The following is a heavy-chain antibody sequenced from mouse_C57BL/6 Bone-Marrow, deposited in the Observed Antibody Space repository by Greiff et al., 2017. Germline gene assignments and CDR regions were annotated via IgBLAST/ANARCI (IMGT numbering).Heavy chain of an antibody. CDR3: ARQGYYYGSSYAY. D-gene: IGHD1-1*01. V-gene: IGHV5-9*01. CDR2: ISGGGGNT. J-gene: IGHJ2*01. CDR1: GFTFSSYT. Sequence: EVMLVESGGGLVKPGGSLKLSCAASGFTFSSYTMSWVRQTPEKRLEWVATISGGGGNTYYPDSVKGRFTIARDNAKNTLYLQMSSLRSEDTALYYCARQGYYYGSSYAYWGQGTTLTVSS.